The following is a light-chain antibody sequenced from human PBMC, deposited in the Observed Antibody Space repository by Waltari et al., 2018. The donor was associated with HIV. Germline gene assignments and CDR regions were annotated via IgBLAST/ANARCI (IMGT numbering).Light chain of an antibody. J-gene: IGKJ2*01. CDR1: QNIGNF. CDR2: GAS. CDR3: QQSYNSPVT. V-gene: IGKV1-39*01. Sequence: DIQMTQSPLRLPASVGDRVTITCRASQNIGNFLNWYLHKAGTAPKLLIYGASSLQGGVPSRFSGGGSGTDFFLTISNLQLEDFGIYYCQQSYNSPVTFGQGTKVEI.